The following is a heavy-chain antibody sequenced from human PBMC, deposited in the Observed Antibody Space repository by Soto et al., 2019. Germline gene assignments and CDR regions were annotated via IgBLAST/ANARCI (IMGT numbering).Heavy chain of an antibody. D-gene: IGHD2-2*01. J-gene: IGHJ5*02. Sequence: QLQLQESGPGLVKPSETLSLTCTVSGGSISSSSYYWGWIRQPPGKGLEWIGSIYYSGSTYYNPSIKIRVTISVDTSKNQFSLKLSSVTAADTAVYYCARVHYCSSTSCYVGYWFDPWGQGTLVTVSS. CDR2: IYYSGST. V-gene: IGHV4-39*01. CDR3: ARVHYCSSTSCYVGYWFDP. CDR1: GGSISSSSYY.